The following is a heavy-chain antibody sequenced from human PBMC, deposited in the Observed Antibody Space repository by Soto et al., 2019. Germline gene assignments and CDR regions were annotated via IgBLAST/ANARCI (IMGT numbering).Heavy chain of an antibody. CDR2: IYHSGST. CDR3: ARRRYYDSSGYNFDY. J-gene: IGHJ4*02. D-gene: IGHD3-22*01. V-gene: IGHV4-4*02. Sequence: QVQLQESGPGLVKPSGTLSLTCAVSGGSISSSNWWSWVRQPPGKGLEWIGEIYHSGSTYYNPSLKSRVTISVDKSKNQFSLKLSSVTAADTAVYYCARRRYYDSSGYNFDYWGQGTLVTVSS. CDR1: GGSISSSNW.